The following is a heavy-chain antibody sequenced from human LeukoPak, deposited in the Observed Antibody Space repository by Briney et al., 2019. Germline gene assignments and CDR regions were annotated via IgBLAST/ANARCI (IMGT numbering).Heavy chain of an antibody. Sequence: GGSLRLSCAASGFTFSGSAMHWVRQASGKGLEWVSAISGGAASTNYADSVKGRFTISRDNSKNTLYLQMNSLRTEDTAVYYCAKSGRYCSGGSCYQEASLDYWGQGTLVTVSS. D-gene: IGHD2-15*01. CDR2: ISGGAAST. V-gene: IGHV3-23*01. CDR1: GFTFSGSA. J-gene: IGHJ4*02. CDR3: AKSGRYCSGGSCYQEASLDY.